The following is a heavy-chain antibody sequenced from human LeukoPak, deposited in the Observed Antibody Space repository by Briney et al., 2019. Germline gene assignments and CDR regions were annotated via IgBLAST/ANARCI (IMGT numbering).Heavy chain of an antibody. J-gene: IGHJ4*02. Sequence: GGSLRLSCAASGFTVSGNYMGWVRQPPGKGLEWVSLIYSGGSTFYADSVKGRFTVSRDNSKNTLYLHMNSLRADDTAVYYCARVKLTVATNYFDYWGQGTLVTVSS. V-gene: IGHV3-53*01. CDR2: IYSGGST. CDR3: ARVKLTVATNYFDY. CDR1: GFTVSGNY. D-gene: IGHD5-12*01.